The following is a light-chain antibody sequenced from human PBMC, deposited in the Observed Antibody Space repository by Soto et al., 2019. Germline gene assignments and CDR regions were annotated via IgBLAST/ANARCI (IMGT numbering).Light chain of an antibody. CDR3: QQLKSYPIT. V-gene: IGKV1-9*01. CDR2: AAT. CDR1: QSISSY. Sequence: DIQMTQSPSSLSASVGDRVTITCRASQSISSYLNWYQHKPGKAPNLLIYAATTLQSGVPSRFSGSASGTEFTLTISSLQPEDFATYYCQQLKSYPITFGQGTRLEIK. J-gene: IGKJ5*01.